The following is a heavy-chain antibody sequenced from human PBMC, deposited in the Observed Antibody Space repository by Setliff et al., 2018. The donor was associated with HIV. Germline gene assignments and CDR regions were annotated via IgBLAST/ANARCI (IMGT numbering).Heavy chain of an antibody. CDR2: IHPSGTA. CDR3: ARGGDSAKQGY. V-gene: IGHV4-34*01. J-gene: IGHJ4*02. D-gene: IGHD6-25*01. CDR1: GGSFSGYY. Sequence: TSETLSLTCAVYGGSFSGYYWSWIRQPPGRGLEWIGEIHPSGTAYYNPSLLSRVTISVDTSKNSFSLRLTSVTAADTAIYYCARGGDSAKQGYWGQGALVTVSS.